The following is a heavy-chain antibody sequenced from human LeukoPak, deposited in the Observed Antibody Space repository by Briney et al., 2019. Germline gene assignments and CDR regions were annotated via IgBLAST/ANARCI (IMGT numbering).Heavy chain of an antibody. D-gene: IGHD3-10*01. CDR2: ISAYNGNT. Sequence: ASVTVSCKASGYTFTSYGIRWVRQAPGQGLEWMGWISAYNGNTNYAQKLQGRVTMTTDTSTSTAYMELRSLRSDDTAVYYCARDQTYYGSGSYYGYWGQGTLVTVSS. V-gene: IGHV1-18*01. CDR1: GYTFTSYG. J-gene: IGHJ4*02. CDR3: ARDQTYYGSGSYYGY.